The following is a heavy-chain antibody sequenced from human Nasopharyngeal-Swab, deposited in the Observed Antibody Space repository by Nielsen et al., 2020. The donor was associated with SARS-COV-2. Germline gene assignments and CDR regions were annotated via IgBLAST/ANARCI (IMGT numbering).Heavy chain of an antibody. V-gene: IGHV3-23*01. J-gene: IGHJ4*02. D-gene: IGHD1-26*01. CDR3: AKRSGTYQYYFDC. CDR1: GFTFSSYV. Sequence: GESLKISCAASGFTFSSYVMSWVRQAPGKGLEWVSTISTSGGSTYYADSVKGRFTISRDNSRNTLYLQMNSPRAEDTAVYYCAKRSGTYQYYFDCWGQGTLVTVSS. CDR2: ISTSGGST.